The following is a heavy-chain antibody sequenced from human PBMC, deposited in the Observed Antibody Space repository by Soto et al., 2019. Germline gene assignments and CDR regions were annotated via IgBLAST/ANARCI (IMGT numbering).Heavy chain of an antibody. Sequence: GGSLRLSCAASGFTFTRYSMNWVRQAPGKGLEWVSSISSTTNYVYYGDSMKGRFTISRDNAKNSLYLEMNSLRAEDTAVYYCARESEDLTSNFDYWGQGTLVTVYS. CDR3: ARESEDLTSNFDY. CDR1: GFTFTRYS. V-gene: IGHV3-21*06. J-gene: IGHJ4*02. CDR2: ISSTTNYV.